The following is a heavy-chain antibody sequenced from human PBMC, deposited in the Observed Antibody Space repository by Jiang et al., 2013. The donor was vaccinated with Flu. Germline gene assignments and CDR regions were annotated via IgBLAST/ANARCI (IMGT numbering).Heavy chain of an antibody. Sequence: TLTCTVTGFSLSSTGISMTWIRQPPGKGLEWLARIDWDDDKYYNTSLKTRLSISKDTSKNQVVLVMTNVDPVDTATYYCARTRTYPGVALAYWGQGTVVTVSS. CDR3: ARTRTYPGVALAY. D-gene: IGHD7-27*01. V-gene: IGHV2-70*11. CDR1: GFSLSSTGIS. CDR2: IDWDDDK. J-gene: IGHJ4*02.